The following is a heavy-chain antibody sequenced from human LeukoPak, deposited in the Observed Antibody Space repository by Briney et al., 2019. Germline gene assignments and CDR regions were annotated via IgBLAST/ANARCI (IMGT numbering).Heavy chain of an antibody. D-gene: IGHD4-17*01. CDR2: IYTTGST. CDR1: GGSISTFY. V-gene: IGHV4-59*01. Sequence: SETLSLTRTVSGGSISTFYWAWIRHPPGQGLEWLGSIYTTGSTIYNPSLDSRVTISIDTSKSQFSLRLSSVTAADTAVYYCAREDPQTTVPEGLDGWGQGTTVTVSS. CDR3: AREDPQTTVPEGLDG. J-gene: IGHJ6*02.